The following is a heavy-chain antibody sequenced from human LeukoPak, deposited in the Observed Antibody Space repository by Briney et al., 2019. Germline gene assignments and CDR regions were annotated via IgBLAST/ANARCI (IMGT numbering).Heavy chain of an antibody. V-gene: IGHV1-69*05. D-gene: IGHD5-12*01. J-gene: IGHJ6*03. CDR3: ARAYSGYDSPHYYYYYMDV. CDR2: IIPIFGTA. CDR1: GGTFSSYA. Sequence: SVKVSCKASGGTFSSYAISWVRQAPGQGLEWMGGIIPIFGTANYAQKFQGRVTITTDESTSTAYMELSSLRSEDTVVYYCARAYSGYDSPHYYYYYMDVWGKGTTVTVSS.